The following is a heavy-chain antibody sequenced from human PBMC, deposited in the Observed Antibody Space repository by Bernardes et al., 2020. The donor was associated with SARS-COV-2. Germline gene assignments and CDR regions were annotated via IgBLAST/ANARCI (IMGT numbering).Heavy chain of an antibody. D-gene: IGHD1-26*01. CDR2: INPNSGGT. Sequence: AAVKVSCKASGYTYTGYYMHWVRQAPGQGLEWMGWINPNSGGTNYAQKFQGWVTMTRDTSISAAYMELSRLRSDEPVVYYCAGDDGGSYPWDYWGQGTLVTVSS. V-gene: IGHV1-2*04. CDR3: AGDDGGSYPWDY. J-gene: IGHJ4*02. CDR1: GYTYTGYY.